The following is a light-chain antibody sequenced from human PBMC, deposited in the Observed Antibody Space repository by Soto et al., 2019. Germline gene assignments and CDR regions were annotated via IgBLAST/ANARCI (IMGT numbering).Light chain of an antibody. CDR1: SSDVGGYNS. CDR3: SSYAGSNNVV. V-gene: IGLV2-8*01. CDR2: EVN. J-gene: IGLJ2*01. Sequence: QSVLTQPPSASGSPGQSVTISCTGTSSDVGGYNSVSWYQQHPGKAPKLMIYEVNRRPSGVPDRFSGSKSGNTASLTVSGLQAEDEADYYCSSYAGSNNVVFGGGTKLTVL.